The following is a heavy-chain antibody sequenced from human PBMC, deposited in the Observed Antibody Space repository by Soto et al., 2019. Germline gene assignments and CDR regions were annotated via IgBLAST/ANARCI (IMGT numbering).Heavy chain of an antibody. CDR3: ARHGASLAARRSYYYGGDV. V-gene: IGHV4-39*01. D-gene: IGHD6-6*01. Sequence: SETRSLTCTVSGSSISSSYYYWAWIRQPPGKRLEWIGNSHYSGSTYYTPSLKSRVTISVDTSKNQFSLKLSSVAAADTGVYYCARHGASLAARRSYYYGGDVWGQGTTVTVS. CDR1: GSSISSSYYY. J-gene: IGHJ6*02. CDR2: SHYSGST.